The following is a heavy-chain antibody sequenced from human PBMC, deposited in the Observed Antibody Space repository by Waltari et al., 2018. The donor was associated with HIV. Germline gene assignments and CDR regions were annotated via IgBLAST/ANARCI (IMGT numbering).Heavy chain of an antibody. CDR1: GGPISSGGYY. D-gene: IGHD5-18*01. CDR2: IYYSGST. V-gene: IGHV4-31*03. J-gene: IGHJ6*02. CDR3: ARVRSPGYTYGFYFYYYGMDV. Sequence: QVQLQESGPGLVKPSQTLSLTCTVSGGPISSGGYYWSWIRQHPGKDLEWIGFIYYSGSTSHTPSRKGRVTISVYTARNQFSRKLISVPAANTDVYYCARVRSPGYTYGFYFYYYGMDVWGQGTTVTVSS.